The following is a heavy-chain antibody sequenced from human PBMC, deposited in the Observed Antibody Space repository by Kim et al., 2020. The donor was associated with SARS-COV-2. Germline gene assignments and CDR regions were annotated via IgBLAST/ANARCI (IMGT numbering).Heavy chain of an antibody. CDR2: IYPDDSET. J-gene: IGHJ4*02. CDR3: ARGPKTLVIVAFDY. V-gene: IGHV5-51*01. D-gene: IGHD2-2*01. CDR1: GFDFATHW. Sequence: GESLKISCEASGFDFATHWIAWVRQMPGKGLEYMGFIYPDDSETRYSLTFEGRVTISADKSTGTAHLQWHSLKASDTATYYCARGPKTLVIVAFDYWGQGARVTVSS.